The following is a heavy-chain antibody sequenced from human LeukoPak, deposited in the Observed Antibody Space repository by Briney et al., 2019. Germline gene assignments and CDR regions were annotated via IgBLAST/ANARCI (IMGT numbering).Heavy chain of an antibody. D-gene: IGHD2-2*01. CDR3: ARVCSSTSCYGAYYYFDY. V-gene: IGHV4-31*03. CDR2: IYYSGST. J-gene: IGHJ4*02. Sequence: PSQTLSLTCTVSGGSISSGGYYWSWIRRHPGKGLEWIGYIYYSGSTYYNPSLKSRVTISVDTSKNQFSLKLSSVTAADTAVYYCARVCSSTSCYGAYYYFDYWGQGTLVTVSS. CDR1: GGSISSGGYY.